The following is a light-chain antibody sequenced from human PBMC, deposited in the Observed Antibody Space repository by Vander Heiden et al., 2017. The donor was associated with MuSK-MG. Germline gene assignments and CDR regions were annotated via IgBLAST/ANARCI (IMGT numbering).Light chain of an antibody. Sequence: QSLLTQPPSVSGAPGQSVTISCVGGSSNIGAGYDVYWYQQFPGTAPNLLIYDKTNRPSGVPDRFSGSRSGASASLAIAGLRAEDEADYYCQSYDNSLRTSVFGGGSKLTVL. CDR3: QSYDNSLRTSV. CDR1: SSNIGAGYD. J-gene: IGLJ3*02. V-gene: IGLV1-40*03. CDR2: DKT.